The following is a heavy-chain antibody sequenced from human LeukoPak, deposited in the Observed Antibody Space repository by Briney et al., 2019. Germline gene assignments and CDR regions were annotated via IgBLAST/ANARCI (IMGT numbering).Heavy chain of an antibody. CDR3: ARDLHCSSTSCSDY. CDR2: ISAYNGNT. J-gene: IGHJ4*02. Sequence: ASVKVSCKASGYTFTSYGISWVRQAPGQGLEWMGWISAYNGNTNYAQKLQGRVTMTTDTSTSTAYMELRSLRSDDTAVYYCARDLHCSSTSCSDYWGQGTLVTVSS. D-gene: IGHD2-2*01. V-gene: IGHV1-18*01. CDR1: GYTFTSYG.